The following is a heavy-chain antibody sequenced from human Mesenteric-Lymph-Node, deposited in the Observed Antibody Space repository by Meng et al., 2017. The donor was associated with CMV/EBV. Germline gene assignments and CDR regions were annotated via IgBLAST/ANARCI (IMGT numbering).Heavy chain of an antibody. J-gene: IGHJ4*02. CDR3: ANTSGSYFDY. D-gene: IGHD1-26*01. V-gene: IGHV3-23*01. CDR1: GFTFGFHA. CDR2: ISGSGGST. Sequence: GESLKISCGASGFTFGFHAMNWVRQAPGKGLEWVSAISGSGGSTYYADSVKGRFTISRDNSKNTLYLQMNSLRAEDTAVYYCANTSGSYFDYWGQGTLVTVSS.